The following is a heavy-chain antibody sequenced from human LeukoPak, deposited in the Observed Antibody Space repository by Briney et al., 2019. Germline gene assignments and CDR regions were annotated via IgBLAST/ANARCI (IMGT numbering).Heavy chain of an antibody. CDR1: GFTFSSYA. Sequence: AGGSLRLSCAASGFTFSSYAMHWVRQAPGKGLEWVAVISYDGSNKYYADSVKGRFTISRDNSKNTLYLQMNSLRAEDTAVYYCAKLASGLWLVRFHYWGQGTLVTVSS. D-gene: IGHD6-19*01. V-gene: IGHV3-30-3*02. CDR2: ISYDGSNK. CDR3: AKLASGLWLVRFHY. J-gene: IGHJ4*02.